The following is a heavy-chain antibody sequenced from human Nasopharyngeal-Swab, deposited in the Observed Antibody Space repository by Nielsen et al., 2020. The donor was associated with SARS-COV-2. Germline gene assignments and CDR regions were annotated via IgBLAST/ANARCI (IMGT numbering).Heavy chain of an antibody. Sequence: GGSLRLSCAASGFTFDDYAMHWVRQAPGKGLEWVSGISWNSGSIGYADSVKGRFTISRDNAKNSLYLQMNSLRVEDTALYYCAKLGYFDLWGRGILVTVSS. CDR2: ISWNSGSI. CDR1: GFTFDDYA. J-gene: IGHJ2*01. V-gene: IGHV3-9*01. CDR3: AKLGYFDL.